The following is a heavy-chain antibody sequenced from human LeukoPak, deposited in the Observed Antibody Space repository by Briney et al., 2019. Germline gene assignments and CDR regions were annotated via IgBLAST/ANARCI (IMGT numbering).Heavy chain of an antibody. CDR3: ARAAITMVRGVIIPYYFDY. CDR1: EYTFTNYY. J-gene: IGHJ4*02. CDR2: ISAYNGNT. Sequence: ASVKVSCKASEYTFTNYYMHWVRQAPGQGLEWMGWISAYNGNTNYAQKLQGRVTMTTDTSTSTAYMELRSLRSDDTAVYYCARAAITMVRGVIIPYYFDYWGQGTLVTVSS. V-gene: IGHV1-18*04. D-gene: IGHD3-10*01.